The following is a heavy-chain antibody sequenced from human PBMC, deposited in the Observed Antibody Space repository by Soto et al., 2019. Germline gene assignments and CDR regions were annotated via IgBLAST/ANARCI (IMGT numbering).Heavy chain of an antibody. CDR1: GFTFDDYA. V-gene: IGHV3-9*01. D-gene: IGHD1-20*01. CDR2: ISWNSGSI. Sequence: GGSLRLSCAASGFTFDDYAMHWVRQAPGKGLEWVSGISWNSGSIGYADSVKGRFTISRDNAKNSLYLQMNSLRAEDTALYYCAKDGGITGTDAFDIWGQGTMVTVSS. CDR3: AKDGGITGTDAFDI. J-gene: IGHJ3*02.